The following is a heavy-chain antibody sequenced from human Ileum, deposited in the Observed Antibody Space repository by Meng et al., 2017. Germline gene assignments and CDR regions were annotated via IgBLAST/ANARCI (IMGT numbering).Heavy chain of an antibody. D-gene: IGHD1-26*01. Sequence: GGSLRLSCVVSGFTFSNYWMSWVRQAPGKGPEWVAHIKADGSEIYYADSVKGRFTISRDNAKSSLYMQMNSLRADDTAMYYCARDPASGVPIDSWGQGILVTVSS. CDR1: GFTFSNYW. J-gene: IGHJ4*02. CDR3: ARDPASGVPIDS. V-gene: IGHV3-7*01. CDR2: IKADGSEI.